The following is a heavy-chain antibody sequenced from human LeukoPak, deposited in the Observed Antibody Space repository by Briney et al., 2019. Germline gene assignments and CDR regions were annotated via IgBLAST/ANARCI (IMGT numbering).Heavy chain of an antibody. CDR3: ARVVLTGDYFDY. J-gene: IGHJ4*02. Sequence: ASVKVSCKASGYTFTNYGISWVRQAPGQGLEWMGWISAYNGNTNYAQKLQGRVTMTTDTSTGTAYVELRSLRSDDTAVYYCARVVLTGDYFDYWGQGTQVTVSS. CDR2: ISAYNGNT. V-gene: IGHV1-18*01. D-gene: IGHD7-27*01. CDR1: GYTFTNYG.